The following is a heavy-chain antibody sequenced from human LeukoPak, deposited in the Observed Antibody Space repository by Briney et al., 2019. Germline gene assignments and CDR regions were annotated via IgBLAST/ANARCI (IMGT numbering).Heavy chain of an antibody. Sequence: GGSLRLSCAASGFTSTKYARNWVRQAPGKGLEWVSVLIGSSGSTDYADSVKGRFTMSRDISKNTLFLQMNSLRAEDTAIYYCAKGPYDYIEIAYFDSWGQGTLVTVSS. D-gene: IGHD5-12*01. J-gene: IGHJ4*02. CDR1: GFTSTKYA. V-gene: IGHV3-23*01. CDR2: LIGSSGST. CDR3: AKGPYDYIEIAYFDS.